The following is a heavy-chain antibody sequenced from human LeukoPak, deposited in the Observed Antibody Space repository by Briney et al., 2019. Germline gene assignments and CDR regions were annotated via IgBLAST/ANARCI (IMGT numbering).Heavy chain of an antibody. CDR1: GGSISSSSYY. D-gene: IGHD1-26*01. Sequence: SETLSLTCTVSGGSISSSSYYWGWIRQPPGKGLEWIGEINHSGSTNYSPSLKSRVTISVDTSKNQFSLKLSSVTAADTAVYYCQWEQVGRERALDYWGQGTLVTVSS. CDR2: INHSGST. CDR3: QWEQVGRERALDY. J-gene: IGHJ4*02. V-gene: IGHV4-39*07.